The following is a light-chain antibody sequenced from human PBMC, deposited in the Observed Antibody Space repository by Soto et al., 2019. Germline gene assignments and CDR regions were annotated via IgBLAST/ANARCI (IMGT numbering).Light chain of an antibody. Sequence: QSALTQPACVSGSPGQSITISCTGTSSDGGGYNYVSWYQQQPCKAPKLMIYDVTNRPSGVSNRFSRSKSGNTASLTISGIQAEDKADYYCITSTSSRTHQHVLGNGNKVTLL. V-gene: IGLV2-14*01. CDR1: SSDGGGYNY. CDR3: ITSTSSRTHQHV. CDR2: DVT. J-gene: IGLJ1*01.